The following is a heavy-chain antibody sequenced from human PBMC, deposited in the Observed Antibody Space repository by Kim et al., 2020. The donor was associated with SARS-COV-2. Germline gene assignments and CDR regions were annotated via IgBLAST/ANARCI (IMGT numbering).Heavy chain of an antibody. D-gene: IGHD6-13*01. J-gene: IGHJ6*02. CDR3: VRDPYSSSYKDYGMDV. Sequence: GGSLRLSCAASGFTFSSYAMNWVRQAPGKGLEWVSVISGSGSTIYYADSVKGRCTISRDNAKNALYLEMNSLRAEDTAVYYCVRDPYSSSYKDYGMDVWGQGTTVTVSS. CDR1: GFTFSSYA. V-gene: IGHV3-48*03. CDR2: ISGSGSTI.